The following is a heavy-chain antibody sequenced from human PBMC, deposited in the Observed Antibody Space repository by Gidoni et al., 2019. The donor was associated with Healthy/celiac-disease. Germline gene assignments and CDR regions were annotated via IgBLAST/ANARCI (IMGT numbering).Heavy chain of an antibody. D-gene: IGHD3-9*01. CDR1: GGSISSYY. Sequence: QVQLQESGPGLVKPSETLSLTCTVSGGSISSYYWIWLRQPPGKGLEWIGYIYYSGSTNYNPSLKSRVTISVDTSKNQFSLKLSSVTAADTAVYYCARASSYDILTGYYFSAYYFDYWGQGTLVTVSS. CDR3: ARASSYDILTGYYFSAYYFDY. J-gene: IGHJ4*02. V-gene: IGHV4-59*01. CDR2: IYYSGST.